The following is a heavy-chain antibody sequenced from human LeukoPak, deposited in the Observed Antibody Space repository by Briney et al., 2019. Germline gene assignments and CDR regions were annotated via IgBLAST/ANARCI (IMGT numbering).Heavy chain of an antibody. CDR3: ARDSIHHCGGGTCSDY. D-gene: IGHD2-15*01. Sequence: GGSLRLSCAASGFTVSSNYMSWVRQAPGKGLGWVSLINSGGSTYYADSVKGRFTISRDNSKNTLYLQMNSLRAEDTAVYYCARDSIHHCGGGTCSDYWGQGTLVTVSS. CDR1: GFTVSSNY. CDR2: INSGGST. J-gene: IGHJ4*02. V-gene: IGHV3-66*01.